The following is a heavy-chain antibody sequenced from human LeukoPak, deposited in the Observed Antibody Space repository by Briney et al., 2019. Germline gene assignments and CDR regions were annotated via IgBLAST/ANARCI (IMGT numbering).Heavy chain of an antibody. J-gene: IGHJ4*02. CDR1: GYSISSGYY. CDR2: ISHSGST. D-gene: IGHD5/OR15-5a*01. V-gene: IGHV4-38-2*01. CDR3: ARRVYPYYFDY. Sequence: SETLSLTCAVSGYSISSGYYWGWIRQPPGKGLEWIGTISHSGSTYYNPSLKSRVTISIDTSKNQFSLKLYSVTAADTAVYYCARRVYPYYFDYWGQGTLVTVSS.